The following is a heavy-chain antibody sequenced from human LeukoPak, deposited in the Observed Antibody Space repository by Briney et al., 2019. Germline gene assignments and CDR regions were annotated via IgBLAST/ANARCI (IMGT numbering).Heavy chain of an antibody. J-gene: IGHJ4*02. CDR2: ISYDGSNK. D-gene: IGHD3-10*01. Sequence: GVSLRLSCAASGFFFSTYGMHWVRQAPGKGLEWVAVISYDGSNKYYADSVKGRFTISRGNSKNTLSLQMNSLRAEDTAVYYCVKSRYGSGSYYSPFDYWGQGTLVTVSS. CDR3: VKSRYGSGSYYSPFDY. CDR1: GFFFSTYG. V-gene: IGHV3-30*18.